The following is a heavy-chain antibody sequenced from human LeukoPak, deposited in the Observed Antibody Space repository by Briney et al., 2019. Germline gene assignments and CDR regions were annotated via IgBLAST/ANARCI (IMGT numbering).Heavy chain of an antibody. D-gene: IGHD2-2*01. V-gene: IGHV3-23*01. CDR2: ISVSVGNT. J-gene: IGHJ4*02. CDR3: AKFPRSYCSSTSCSKYFGY. Sequence: GGSLRLSCAASGFTFSSYAMSWVRQAPGKGLEWVSAISVSVGNTYYADSVKGRFTISRDNSKSTLYLQMNSLRAEDTAVYYCAKFPRSYCSSTSCSKYFGYWGQGTLVTVSS. CDR1: GFTFSSYA.